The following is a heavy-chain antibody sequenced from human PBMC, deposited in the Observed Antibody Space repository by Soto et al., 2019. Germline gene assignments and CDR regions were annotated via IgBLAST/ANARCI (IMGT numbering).Heavy chain of an antibody. Sequence: GSGPTLVNPTQTLTLTCTFSGFSLSTSGMGVSWIRQPPGKALEWLALIDWDDDKYYSTSLKTRLTISKDTSKNQVVLTMTNMDPVDTATYYCARTPEDLQLYYYYGMDVWGQGTTVTVSS. V-gene: IGHV2-70*01. CDR2: IDWDDDK. CDR3: ARTPEDLQLYYYYGMDV. CDR1: GFSLSTSGMG. D-gene: IGHD4-4*01. J-gene: IGHJ6*02.